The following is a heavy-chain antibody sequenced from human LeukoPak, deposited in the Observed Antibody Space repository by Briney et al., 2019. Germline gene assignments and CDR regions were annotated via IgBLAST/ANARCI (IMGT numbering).Heavy chain of an antibody. CDR1: GFTFSSYA. Sequence: GGFLRLSCAASGFTFSSYAMSWVRQAPGKGLEWVSLISWDGGSTYYADSVKGRFTISRDNSKNSLYLQMNSLRTEDTALYYCAKGQANTLLDCWGQGTLVTVSS. D-gene: IGHD2-2*02. V-gene: IGHV3-43*01. CDR3: AKGQANTLLDC. CDR2: ISWDGGST. J-gene: IGHJ4*02.